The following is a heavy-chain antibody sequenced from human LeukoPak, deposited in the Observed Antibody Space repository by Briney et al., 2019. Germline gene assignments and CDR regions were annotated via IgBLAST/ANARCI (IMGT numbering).Heavy chain of an antibody. CDR2: VVRSGDST. CDR1: GFTFTTYA. Sequence: GGSLRLSCAASGFTFTTYAMSWVRQAPGKGLEWVSGVVRSGDSTYYADSVKGRFTISRDNSKNTLYLQMNSLRAEDTAVYYCAKDWEVLLWFGEFSYFDYWGQGTLVTVSS. CDR3: AKDWEVLLWFGEFSYFDY. V-gene: IGHV3-23*01. J-gene: IGHJ4*02. D-gene: IGHD3-10*01.